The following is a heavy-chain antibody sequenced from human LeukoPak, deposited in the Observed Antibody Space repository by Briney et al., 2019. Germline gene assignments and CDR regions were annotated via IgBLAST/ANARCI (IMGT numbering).Heavy chain of an antibody. J-gene: IGHJ4*02. CDR3: ARGLSGTDFDY. CDR1: GDSMRSYF. V-gene: IGHV4-59*01. CDR2: IYYSGAI. Sequence: PSETLSLTCTVSGDSMRSYFWSWIRQPPGKGLEWIGYIYYSGAINYNPFLKSRVTISVDTSKNQFSLKLSSVTAADTAVYYCARGLSGTDFDYWGQGTLVTVSS. D-gene: IGHD3-10*01.